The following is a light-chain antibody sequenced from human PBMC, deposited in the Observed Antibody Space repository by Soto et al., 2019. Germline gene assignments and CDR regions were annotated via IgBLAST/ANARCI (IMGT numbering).Light chain of an antibody. V-gene: IGLV2-18*02. CDR1: SSDVGSYNR. CDR2: EVS. CDR3: SSYTSSTPYF. J-gene: IGLJ1*01. Sequence: QSVLTQPPSVSGSPGQSVAISCTGTSSDVGSYNRVSWYQQPPGTAPKVMIYEVSNRPSGVPDRFSGSKSGNTASLTISGLRSKDEADYYCSSYTSSTPYFSGTGTKVP.